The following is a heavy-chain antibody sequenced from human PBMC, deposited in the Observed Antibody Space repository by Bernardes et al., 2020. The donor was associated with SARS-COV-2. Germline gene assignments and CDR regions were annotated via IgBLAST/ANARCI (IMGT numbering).Heavy chain of an antibody. CDR2: IRSSSSYI. J-gene: IGHJ4*02. D-gene: IGHD3-22*01. Sequence: GGSLRLSCAASGFTFSSYSMNWVRQAPGKGLEWVSSIRSSSSYIYYADSVKGRFTISRDNAKNSLYLQMNSLRAEDTAVYYCARGSYYYDSSGYPIDYWGQGTLVTVSS. CDR3: ARGSYYYDSSGYPIDY. V-gene: IGHV3-21*01. CDR1: GFTFSSYS.